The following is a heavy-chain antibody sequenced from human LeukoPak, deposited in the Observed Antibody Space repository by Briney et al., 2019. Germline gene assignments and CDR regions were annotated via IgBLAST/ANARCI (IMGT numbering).Heavy chain of an antibody. CDR2: INAGNGNT. V-gene: IGHV1-3*01. D-gene: IGHD2-15*01. CDR3: ARDVPYCSGGSRYSPTYAFDY. Sequence: GASVKVSCKASGYTFTSYAMHWVRQAPGQRLEWMGWINAGNGNTKYSQKFQGRVTITRDTSASTAYMELSSLRSEDTAVYYCARDVPYCSGGSRYSPTYAFDYWGQGTLVTVSS. J-gene: IGHJ4*02. CDR1: GYTFTSYA.